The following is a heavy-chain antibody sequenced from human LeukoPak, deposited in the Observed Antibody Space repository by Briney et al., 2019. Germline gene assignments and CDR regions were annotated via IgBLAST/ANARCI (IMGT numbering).Heavy chain of an antibody. V-gene: IGHV1-2*02. CDR2: INPNSGGT. D-gene: IGHD3-10*01. J-gene: IGHJ4*02. CDR3: ARERGITMVRGVITTGPSYAY. CDR1: GYTFTGYY. Sequence: GASVKVSCKASGYTFTGYYMHWVRQAPGQGLEWMGWINPNSGGTNYAQKFQGRVTMTRDTSISIAYMELSRLRSDDTAVYYCARERGITMVRGVITTGPSYAYWGQGTLVTVSS.